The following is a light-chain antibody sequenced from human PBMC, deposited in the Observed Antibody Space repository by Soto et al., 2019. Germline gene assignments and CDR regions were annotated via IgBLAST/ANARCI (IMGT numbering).Light chain of an antibody. J-gene: IGLJ7*01. CDR3: FSYGGSREV. V-gene: IGLV2-23*02. CDR1: SSDVGSHNL. CDR2: EVS. Sequence: QSALTQPASVSGSPGQSITISCTGTSSDVGSHNLVSWYQQHPGQAPKLMIYEVSKRPLGVSARFSASKSGNTASLTISGLQAEDEADYYCFSYGGSREVFGGGTQLTVL.